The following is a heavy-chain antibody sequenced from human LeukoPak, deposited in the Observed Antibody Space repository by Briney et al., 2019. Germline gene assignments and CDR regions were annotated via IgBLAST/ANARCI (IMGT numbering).Heavy chain of an antibody. Sequence: ASVKVSCKTSGNTFTSYDINWVRQATGQGLEWMGWMNPNSGQTAYAQKFQGRVTMTRNTSISTAYLELSSLSSEDTAVYYCATGREDYDSSGFPVWGYWGQEPLVTVSS. CDR2: MNPNSGQT. D-gene: IGHD3-22*01. CDR3: ATGREDYDSSGFPVWGY. V-gene: IGHV1-8*01. CDR1: GNTFTSYD. J-gene: IGHJ4*02.